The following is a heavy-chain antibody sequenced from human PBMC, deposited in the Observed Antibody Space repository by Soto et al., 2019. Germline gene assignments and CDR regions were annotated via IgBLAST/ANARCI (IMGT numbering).Heavy chain of an antibody. CDR1: GGTFSSYA. Sequence: SVKVSCKASGGTFSSYAISWVRQAPGQGLEWMGGIIPIFGTTNYTQKFQGRVTITADESTSTAYMELSSLRSEDTAVYYCARGRGSSSSVDYYYYYGMDVWGQGTTVTVSS. V-gene: IGHV1-69*13. D-gene: IGHD6-6*01. CDR2: IIPIFGTT. J-gene: IGHJ6*02. CDR3: ARGRGSSSSVDYYYYYGMDV.